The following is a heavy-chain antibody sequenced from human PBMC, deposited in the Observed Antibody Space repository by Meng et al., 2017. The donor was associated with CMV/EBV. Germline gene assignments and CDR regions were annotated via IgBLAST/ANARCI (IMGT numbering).Heavy chain of an antibody. CDR1: GFTVTSNY. CDR2: INSGGST. CDR3: ARDNWGLGWFDP. J-gene: IGHJ5*02. V-gene: IGHV3-53*01. D-gene: IGHD3-16*01. Sequence: VVSGVGYITPGVSVRFSGYASGFTVTSNYMSWVRQAPGKGLEWISVINSGGSTYTADSVKGGFTIFRDNSKNTMYLPMNSRRAEDTAVDYCARDNWGLGWFDPWGQGTLVTVSS.